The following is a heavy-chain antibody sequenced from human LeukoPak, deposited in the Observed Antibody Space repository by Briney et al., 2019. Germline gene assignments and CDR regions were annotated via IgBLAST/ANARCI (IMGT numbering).Heavy chain of an antibody. CDR1: GGSFSDYF. V-gene: IGHV4-34*12. CDR2: IMQNEKT. D-gene: IGHD2-2*01. CDR3: AREGLRNAFNPVGY. J-gene: IGHJ4*02. Sequence: PSETLSLTCAVYGGSFSDYFYTWIRQPPGKGLEWIGEIMQNEKTNYSPSLKSRLTISIDPSKKQISLRLTSVTAADTAVYYCAREGLRNAFNPVGYWGQGTLVTVSS.